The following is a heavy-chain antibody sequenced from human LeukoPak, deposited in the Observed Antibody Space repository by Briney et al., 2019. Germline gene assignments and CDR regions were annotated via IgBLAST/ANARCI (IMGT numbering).Heavy chain of an antibody. J-gene: IGHJ5*02. CDR2: INHSGST. CDR3: ARVRARSWFDP. Sequence: GSLRLSCAASGFTFSTYAMSWIRQPPGKGLEWIGEINHSGSTNYNPSLKSRVTISVDTSKNQFSLKLSSVTAADTAVYYCARVRARSWFDPWGQGTLVTVSS. V-gene: IGHV4-34*01. D-gene: IGHD5-12*01. CDR1: GFTFSTYA.